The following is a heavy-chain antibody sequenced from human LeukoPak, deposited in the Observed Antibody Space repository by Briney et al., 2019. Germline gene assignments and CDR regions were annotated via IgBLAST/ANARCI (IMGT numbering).Heavy chain of an antibody. J-gene: IGHJ4*02. V-gene: IGHV1-2*06. CDR3: ARGAYYYDSSAHHDY. CDR1: GYTFTGYY. D-gene: IGHD3-22*01. Sequence: ASVTVSFKASGYTFTGYYMHWVRQAPGQGLEWMGRINPNSGGTNYAQKFQGRVTMTRDTSISTAYMELSRLRSDDTAVYYCARGAYYYDSSAHHDYWGQGTLVTVSS. CDR2: INPNSGGT.